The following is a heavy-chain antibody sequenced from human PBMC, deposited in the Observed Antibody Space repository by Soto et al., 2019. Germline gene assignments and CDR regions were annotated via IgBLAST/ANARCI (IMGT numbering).Heavy chain of an antibody. Sequence: SVKVSCKASGGTFSSYTISWVRQAPGQGLEWMGRIIPILGIANYAQKFQGRVTITADKSTSTAYMELSSLRSEDTAVYYCARDMSSSYYYYYMDVWGKGTTVTVSS. V-gene: IGHV1-69*04. CDR2: IIPILGIA. D-gene: IGHD6-6*01. CDR3: ARDMSSSYYYYYMDV. CDR1: GGTFSSYT. J-gene: IGHJ6*03.